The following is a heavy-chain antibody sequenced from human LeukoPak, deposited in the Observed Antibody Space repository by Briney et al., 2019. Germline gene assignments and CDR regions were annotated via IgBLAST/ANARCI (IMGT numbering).Heavy chain of an antibody. CDR1: GFPFSSYW. CDR3: ATGGNLVGAKGFDY. J-gene: IGHJ4*02. V-gene: IGHV3-7*03. D-gene: IGHD1-26*01. CDR2: IKQDGSEK. Sequence: PGGSLRLSCVASGFPFSSYWMTWVRQAPGKGLEWVANIKQDGSEKYYVDSVKGRFTISRDNAKNSMYLQMNSLRVEDTAVYYCATGGNLVGAKGFDYWGQGTLVTVSS.